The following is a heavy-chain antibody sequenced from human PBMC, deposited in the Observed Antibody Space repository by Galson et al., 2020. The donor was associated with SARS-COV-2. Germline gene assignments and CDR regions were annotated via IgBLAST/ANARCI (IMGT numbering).Heavy chain of an antibody. CDR1: GGSISPHY. D-gene: IGHD2-2*01. CDR3: ARLARVGDEYHRQRTDKFYLDY. Sequence: SQTLSLTCTVSGGSISPHYWSWIRQTPGKGLEWVGYIYYNGITNYSPSLKRRMTISVDTSKNQFSLSLSSVTSADTAVYFCARLARVGDEYHRQRTDKFYLDYWGQGILVTVSS. CDR2: IYYNGIT. J-gene: IGHJ4*02. V-gene: IGHV4-59*11.